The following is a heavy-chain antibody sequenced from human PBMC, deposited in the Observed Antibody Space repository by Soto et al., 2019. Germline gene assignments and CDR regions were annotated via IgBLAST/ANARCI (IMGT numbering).Heavy chain of an antibody. V-gene: IGHV3-23*01. CDR1: GFTFSSYA. CDR3: AKYHYGSGAYNWFDP. D-gene: IGHD3-10*01. Sequence: EVQLLESGGGLVQPGGSLRLSCAASGFTFSSYAMSWVRQAPGKGLEWVSAISGSGDSTYYADSVKGRFTISRDNSKNTLYRQMNSLRAEDTAVYYCAKYHYGSGAYNWFDPWGQGTLVTVSS. J-gene: IGHJ5*02. CDR2: ISGSGDST.